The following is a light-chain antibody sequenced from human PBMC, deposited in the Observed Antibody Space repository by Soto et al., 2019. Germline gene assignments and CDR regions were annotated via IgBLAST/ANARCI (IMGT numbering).Light chain of an antibody. CDR3: SSCEGGDILRV. CDR2: EVT. J-gene: IGLJ3*02. V-gene: IGLV2-8*01. Sequence: QSALTQPPSASGSPGKSVTISCTGSSNDVGRYNYVSWFQQHPGKAPKLIIYEVTQRPSRVPDRFSGSKSGNTASLTVSGLQAEYEADYYCSSCEGGDILRVFGGGTKLTVL. CDR1: SNDVGRYNY.